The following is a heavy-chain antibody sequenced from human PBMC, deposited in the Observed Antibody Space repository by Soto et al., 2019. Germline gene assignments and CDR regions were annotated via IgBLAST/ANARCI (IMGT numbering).Heavy chain of an antibody. CDR1: GDSISSGRYH. J-gene: IGHJ4*02. Sequence: QLQLQESGPGLVKPSETLSLICTVSGDSISSGRYHWGWIRQPPGKGLEFIATIHSTGNTHYHPSLRCRVKVFVDTSKGQFSLRLSSVTAADTAVYYCARAGGFGGVTPFMDYWGQGTLVTVSS. CDR3: ARAGGFGGVTPFMDY. CDR2: IHSTGNT. V-gene: IGHV4-39*01. D-gene: IGHD3-3*01.